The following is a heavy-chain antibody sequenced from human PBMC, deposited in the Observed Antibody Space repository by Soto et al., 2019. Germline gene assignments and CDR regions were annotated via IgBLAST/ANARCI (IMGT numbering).Heavy chain of an antibody. CDR2: ISGSGGST. CDR3: AKDHGEVVAALNNWFDP. D-gene: IGHD2-15*01. V-gene: IGHV3-23*01. CDR1: GFTFSSYA. J-gene: IGHJ5*02. Sequence: LRLSCAASGFTFSSYAMSWVRQASGKGLEWVSAISGSGGSTYYADSVKGRFTISRDNSKNTLYLQMNSLRAEDTAVYYCAKDHGEVVAALNNWFDPWGQGTLVTVSS.